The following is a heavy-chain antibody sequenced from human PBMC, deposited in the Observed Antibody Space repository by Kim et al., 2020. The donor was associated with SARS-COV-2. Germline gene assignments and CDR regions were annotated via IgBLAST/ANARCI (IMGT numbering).Heavy chain of an antibody. CDR1: GYSFTSYW. CDR2: IGLSDSYA. CDR3: ARHGHEYSTSSYYYYGMDV. V-gene: IGHV5-10-1*01. D-gene: IGHD6-6*01. Sequence: GESLKISCKGSGYSFTSYWISWVRQMPGKGLEWMGRIGLSDSYAKYSPSFQGHVTISAHKSISTAYLQWSSLKASDTAMYYCARHGHEYSTSSYYYYGMDVWGLGTTVTVSS. J-gene: IGHJ6*02.